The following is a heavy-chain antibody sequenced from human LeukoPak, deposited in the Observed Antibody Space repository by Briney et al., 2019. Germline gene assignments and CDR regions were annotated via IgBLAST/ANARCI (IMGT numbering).Heavy chain of an antibody. J-gene: IGHJ4*02. CDR2: IWYDGSNK. Sequence: PGRSLRLSCAASGFTFSIYGMHWVRQAPGKGLEWVAVIWYDGSNKYYADSVKGRFTISRDNSKNTLYLQMNGLRAEDTAVYYCARGYRDSFLNYWGQGTLVTVSS. D-gene: IGHD1-26*01. V-gene: IGHV3-33*01. CDR3: ARGYRDSFLNY. CDR1: GFTFSIYG.